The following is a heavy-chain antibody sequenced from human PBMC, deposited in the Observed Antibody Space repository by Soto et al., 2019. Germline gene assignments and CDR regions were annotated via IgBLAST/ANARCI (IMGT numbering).Heavy chain of an antibody. CDR1: GYSFTSYW. V-gene: IGHV5-51*01. J-gene: IGHJ6*02. Sequence: GESLKISCKGSGYSFTSYWIGWVRQMPGKGLELMGIIYPGDFDTRYSPSFQGQVTISADKSISTAYLQWSSLKASDTAMYYCARTAAAGKYYYGMDVWGQGTTVTVSS. CDR3: ARTAAAGKYYYGMDV. D-gene: IGHD6-13*01. CDR2: IYPGDFDT.